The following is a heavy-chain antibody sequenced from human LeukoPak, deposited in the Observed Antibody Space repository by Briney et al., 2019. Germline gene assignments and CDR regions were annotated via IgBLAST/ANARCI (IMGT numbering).Heavy chain of an antibody. V-gene: IGHV3-73*01. CDR2: IRIKGNSYST. D-gene: IGHD6-13*01. Sequence: GGSLKLSCAASGFTFSGSAIHWVRQASGKGLEWVGRIRIKGNSYSTAYAASVKGRFTVPRDDSKSMANLQMNSLTPEDTAVYYCTRREDIIAAAATGDWGEGTPVTVSS. J-gene: IGHJ4*02. CDR1: GFTFSGSA. CDR3: TRREDIIAAAATGD.